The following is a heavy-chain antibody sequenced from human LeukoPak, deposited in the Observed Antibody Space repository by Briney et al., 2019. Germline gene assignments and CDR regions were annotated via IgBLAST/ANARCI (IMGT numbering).Heavy chain of an antibody. Sequence: PGGSLRLSCAASGFTFSSYDMHWVRQATGKGLEWVSAIGTAGDTYYPGSVKGRFTISRENAKNSLYLQMNSLRAGDTAVYYCARGARVYDDFWSGYFNTTYYYYYMDVWGKGTTVTVSS. D-gene: IGHD3-3*01. J-gene: IGHJ6*03. CDR3: ARGARVYDDFWSGYFNTTYYYYYMDV. CDR1: GFTFSSYD. V-gene: IGHV3-13*01. CDR2: IGTAGDT.